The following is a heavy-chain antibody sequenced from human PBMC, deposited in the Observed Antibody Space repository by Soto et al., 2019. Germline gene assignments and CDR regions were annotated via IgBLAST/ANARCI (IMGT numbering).Heavy chain of an antibody. D-gene: IGHD5-12*01. CDR1: ESTFSNSG. J-gene: IGHJ4*02. Sequence: QVQLVESGGGVVQPGRSLRLSCAASESTFSNSGMHWVRQAPGKGLKGVAVISNDGSDKYYADSVRGRFTISRENSKKTLFLQMNSLRPEDTAVYYCARAPRGFSAYDASLQIDSWGQGTLVTVSS. V-gene: IGHV3-30*03. CDR3: ARAPRGFSAYDASLQIDS. CDR2: ISNDGSDK.